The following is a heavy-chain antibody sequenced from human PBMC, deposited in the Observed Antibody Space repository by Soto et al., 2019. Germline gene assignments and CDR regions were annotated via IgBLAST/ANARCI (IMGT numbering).Heavy chain of an antibody. V-gene: IGHV4-4*07. CDR3: ASTGLNVDTAMVTSSDY. CDR2: IYTSGST. J-gene: IGHJ4*02. Sequence: SETLSLTCTVSGGSISSYYWSWIRQPAGKGLEWIGRIYTSGSTNYNPSLKSRVTMSVDTSKNQFSLKLSSVTAADTAVYYCASTGLNVDTAMVTSSDYWGQGILVTVSS. D-gene: IGHD5-18*01. CDR1: GGSISSYY.